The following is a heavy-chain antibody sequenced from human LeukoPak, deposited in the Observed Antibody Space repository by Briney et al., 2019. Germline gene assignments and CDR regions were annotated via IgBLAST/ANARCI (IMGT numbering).Heavy chain of an antibody. CDR1: GFTFSNAW. CDR3: TTDRMVRGVINLFKNARGGYYMDV. CDR2: IKSKTDGGTT. Sequence: PGGSLRLSCAASGFTFSNAWMSWVRQAPGKGLEWVGRIKSKTDGGTTDYAAPVKGRFTISRDDSKNTLYLQMNSLKTEDTAVYYCTTDRMVRGVINLFKNARGGYYMDVWGKGTTVTVSS. J-gene: IGHJ6*03. V-gene: IGHV3-15*01. D-gene: IGHD3-10*01.